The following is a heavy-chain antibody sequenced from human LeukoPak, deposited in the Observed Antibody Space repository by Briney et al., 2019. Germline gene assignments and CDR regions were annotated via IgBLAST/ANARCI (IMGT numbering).Heavy chain of an antibody. CDR3: ARRYSAYDPYFDY. Sequence: SETLSPTCTVSGGSISSYYWSWIRQPPGKGLEWIGYLYYIGSTNYNPSLKSRVTISVDTSKNQFSLMLSSVTAADTAVYYCARRYSAYDPYFDYWGQGTLVTVSS. D-gene: IGHD5-12*01. V-gene: IGHV4-59*08. CDR1: GGSISSYY. J-gene: IGHJ4*02. CDR2: LYYIGST.